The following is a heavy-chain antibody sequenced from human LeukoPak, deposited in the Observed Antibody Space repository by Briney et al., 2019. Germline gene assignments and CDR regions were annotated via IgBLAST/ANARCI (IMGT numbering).Heavy chain of an antibody. CDR2: MSSSGSTK. Sequence: PGGSLRLSCAASGFTFSNYEMNWVRQAPGKGLEWVSYMSSSGSTKYYADSVKGRFTISRDNSKNTLYLQMNSLRAEDTAVYYCAKDLGRGVVVLDYWGQGTLVTVSS. CDR3: AKDLGRGVVVLDY. CDR1: GFTFSNYE. D-gene: IGHD3-22*01. J-gene: IGHJ4*02. V-gene: IGHV3-48*03.